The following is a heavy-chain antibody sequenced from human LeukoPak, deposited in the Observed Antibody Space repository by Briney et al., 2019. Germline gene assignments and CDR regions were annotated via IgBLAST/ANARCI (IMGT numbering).Heavy chain of an antibody. Sequence: SETLSLTCTVSVTSISGSSFCWGWIRQPPGKGLEWIGSIYHSGSTYYNPSLKSRVTISVDTSKNQFSLKLSSVTAADTAVYYCARGESGGSCYYDYWGQGTLVTVSS. CDR2: IYHSGST. CDR1: VTSISGSSFC. V-gene: IGHV4-39*07. D-gene: IGHD2-15*01. CDR3: ARGESGGSCYYDY. J-gene: IGHJ4*02.